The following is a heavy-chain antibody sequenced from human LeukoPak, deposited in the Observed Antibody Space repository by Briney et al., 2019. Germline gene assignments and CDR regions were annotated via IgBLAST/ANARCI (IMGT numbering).Heavy chain of an antibody. CDR2: IYTSGST. J-gene: IGHJ6*03. CDR3: ARESGPYYYYMDV. V-gene: IGHV4-61*02. CDR1: GGSISSGSYY. Sequence: PSQTLSLTCTVSGGSISSGSYYWSWIRQPAGKGLEWIGRIYTSGSTNYNPSLKSRVTMSVDTSKNQFSLKLSSVTAADTAVYYCARESGPYYYYMDVWGKGTTVTVSS.